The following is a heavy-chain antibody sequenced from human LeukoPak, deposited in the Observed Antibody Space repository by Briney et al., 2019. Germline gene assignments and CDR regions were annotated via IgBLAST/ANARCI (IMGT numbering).Heavy chain of an antibody. CDR2: INAGNGNT. V-gene: IGHV1-3*01. CDR1: GYTFTSYA. D-gene: IGHD1-26*01. Sequence: ASVNVSFTASGYTFTSYAIHWVRQAPGQRLEWMGWINAGNGNTKYSQKFQGRVTITRDTSASTAYMELSSLRSEDTAVYYCAGATRDNFDYWGQGTLVTVSS. J-gene: IGHJ4*02. CDR3: AGATRDNFDY.